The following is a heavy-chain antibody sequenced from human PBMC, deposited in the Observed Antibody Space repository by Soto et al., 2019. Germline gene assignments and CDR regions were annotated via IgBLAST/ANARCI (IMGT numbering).Heavy chain of an antibody. CDR2: IYPGDSDT. CDR3: ARYPPPANRYVGDYYGMDV. V-gene: IGHV5-51*01. CDR1: GYSFTSYW. Sequence: GESLKISCKGSGYSFTSYWIGWVRQMPGKGLEWMGIIYPGDSDTRYSPSFQGQVTISADKSISTAYLQWSSLKASDTARYYCARYPPPANRYVGDYYGMDVWGQGTTVTVSS. D-gene: IGHD3-16*01. J-gene: IGHJ6*02.